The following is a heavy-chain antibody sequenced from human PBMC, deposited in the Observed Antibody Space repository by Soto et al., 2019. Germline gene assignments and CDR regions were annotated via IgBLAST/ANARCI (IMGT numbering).Heavy chain of an antibody. Sequence: SQRLSRTCAISGDSVASNSAAWNWIRQSPSRGLEWLGRTYYRSKWYNDYAVSVKSRITINPDTSKNQFSLQLNSVTPEETAVYYSARSLPSNCSNGLCYLFAYRGQRSLVIVSS. CDR1: GDSVASNSAA. V-gene: IGHV6-1*01. CDR2: TYYRSKWYN. CDR3: ARSLPSNCSNGLCYLFAY. J-gene: IGHJ1*01. D-gene: IGHD2-8*01.